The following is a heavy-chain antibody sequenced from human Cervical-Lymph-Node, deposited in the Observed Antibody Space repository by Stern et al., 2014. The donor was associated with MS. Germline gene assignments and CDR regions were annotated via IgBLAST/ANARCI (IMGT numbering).Heavy chain of an antibody. CDR3: ARGPYCSSTSCYTNGYYFYGMDV. CDR1: GYTFTSFG. D-gene: IGHD2-2*02. CDR2: ISGYNGNT. J-gene: IGHJ6*02. V-gene: IGHV1-18*01. Sequence: QVQLGQSGPEVKKPGASVKVSCKASGYTFTSFGISWVRRAPGQGLEWMGWISGYNGNTNYPQKFQGRVPLTTDTSTSTAHMDLTSLRSDDTAMYYCARGPYCSSTSCYTNGYYFYGMDVWGQGTTVTVSS.